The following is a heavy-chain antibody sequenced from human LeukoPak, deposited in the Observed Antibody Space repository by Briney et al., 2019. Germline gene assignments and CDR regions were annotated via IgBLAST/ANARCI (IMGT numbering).Heavy chain of an antibody. J-gene: IGHJ6*03. D-gene: IGHD6-13*01. V-gene: IGHV4-34*01. CDR1: GFTFSSYE. CDR2: INHSGST. CDR3: ARRGQQLDYYYYYYMDV. Sequence: GSLRLSCAASGFTFSSYEMNWVRQPPGKGLEWIGEINHSGSTNYNPPLKSRVTISVDTSKNQFSLKLSSVTAADTAVYYCARRGQQLDYYYYYYMDVWGKGTTVTISS.